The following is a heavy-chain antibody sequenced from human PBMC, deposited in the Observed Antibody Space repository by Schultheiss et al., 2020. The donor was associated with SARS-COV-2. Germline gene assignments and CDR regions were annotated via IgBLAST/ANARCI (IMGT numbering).Heavy chain of an antibody. CDR3: ARADPGAAFDI. V-gene: IGHV3-9*01. D-gene: IGHD3-10*01. CDR1: GFTFDDYA. Sequence: SLKISCAASGFTFDDYAMLWVRQAPGKGLEWVSGISWNSGSIGYADSVKGRFTISRDNAKNSLYLQMNSLRAEDTAVYYCARADPGAAFDIWGQGTMVTVSS. J-gene: IGHJ3*02. CDR2: ISWNSGSI.